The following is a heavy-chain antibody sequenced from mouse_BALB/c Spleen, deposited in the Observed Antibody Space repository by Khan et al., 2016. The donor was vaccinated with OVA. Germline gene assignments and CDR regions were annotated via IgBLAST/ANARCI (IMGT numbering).Heavy chain of an antibody. CDR1: GYTFSNHH. J-gene: IGHJ3*01. CDR2: INPYDDYT. D-gene: IGHD1-2*01. V-gene: IGHV1S45*01. CDR3: ASACALGRNAWFSY. Sequence: VQLKQSGAELVRPGASVKISCKAFGYTFSNHHINWVKQRPGQGLDWVGYINPYDDYTNYTQKFKGKATLTVDKSSSTAYMELSSLTSEDSAVYYVASACALGRNAWFSYWGQGTLVTVSA.